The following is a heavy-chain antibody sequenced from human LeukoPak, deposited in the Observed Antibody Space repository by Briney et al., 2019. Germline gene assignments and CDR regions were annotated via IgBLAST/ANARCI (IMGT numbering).Heavy chain of an antibody. Sequence: SQTLSLTCAVSGGSISSGGYPWSWIRQPPGKGLEWIGYIYHSGSTYYNPSLKSRVTISVDTSKNQFSLKLSSVTAADTAVYYCARPAGNYDSSGFLAFDIWGQGTMVTVSS. V-gene: IGHV4-30-2*05. CDR1: GGSISSGGYP. CDR2: IYHSGST. CDR3: ARPAGNYDSSGFLAFDI. D-gene: IGHD3-22*01. J-gene: IGHJ3*02.